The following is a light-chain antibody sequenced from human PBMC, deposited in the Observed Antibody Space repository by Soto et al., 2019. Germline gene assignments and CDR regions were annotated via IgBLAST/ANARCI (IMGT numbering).Light chain of an antibody. J-gene: IGKJ1*01. CDR3: QQSYSTPRT. V-gene: IGKV1-39*01. CDR1: QSISSY. CDR2: AAS. Sequence: DIQMTQSPSSLSASVGDRVTITCRASQSISSYLNWYQQKPGKAPKLLIYAASSLQSGVPSRFSGSGSGTDFTLTISILQHEDFANYYCQQSYSTPRTLGLGTKVEIK.